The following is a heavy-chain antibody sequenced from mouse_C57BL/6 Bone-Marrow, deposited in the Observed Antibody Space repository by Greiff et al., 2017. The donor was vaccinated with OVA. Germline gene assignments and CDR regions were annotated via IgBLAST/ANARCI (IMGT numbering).Heavy chain of an antibody. CDR1: GFSFNTYA. CDR3: VSYYYGSSLWFAY. J-gene: IGHJ3*01. D-gene: IGHD1-1*01. V-gene: IGHV10-1*01. CDR2: IRSKSNNYAT. Sequence: EVQLVESGGGLVQPKGSLKLSCAASGFSFNTYAMNWVRQAPGKGLEWVARIRSKSNNYATYYADSVKDRFTISRDDSESMLYLQMNNLKTEDTAMYYCVSYYYGSSLWFAYWGQGTLVTVSA.